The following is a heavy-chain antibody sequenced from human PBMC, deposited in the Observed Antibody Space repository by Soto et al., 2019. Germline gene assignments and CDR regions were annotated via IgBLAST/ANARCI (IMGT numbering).Heavy chain of an antibody. V-gene: IGHV4-39*01. J-gene: IGHJ6*02. D-gene: IGHD2-2*01. CDR3: ARHSKKVLSPLENYYYYGMDV. Sequence: QLQLQESGPGLVKPSETLSLTCTVSGGSISSSSYYWGWIRQPPGKGLEWIGSIYYSGSTYYNPSLKSRVTISVDTSKNQFSLKLSSVTAADTAVYYCARHSKKVLSPLENYYYYGMDVWGQGTTVTVSS. CDR2: IYYSGST. CDR1: GGSISSSSYY.